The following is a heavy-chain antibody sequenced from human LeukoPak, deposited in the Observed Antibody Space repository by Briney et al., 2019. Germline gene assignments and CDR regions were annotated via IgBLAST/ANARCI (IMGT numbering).Heavy chain of an antibody. CDR2: ISAYNGNT. J-gene: IGHJ6*02. CDR1: GYTFTSYG. CDR3: ARVGSYDSSGYYYGGGRPPQRGYYYYGMDV. V-gene: IGHV1-18*01. Sequence: ASVKVSCKASGYTFTSYGISWVRQAPGQGLEWMGWISAYNGNTNYAQKFQGRVTITADESTSTAYMELSSLRSEDTAVYYCARVGSYDSSGYYYGGGRPPQRGYYYYGMDVWGQGTTVTVSS. D-gene: IGHD3-22*01.